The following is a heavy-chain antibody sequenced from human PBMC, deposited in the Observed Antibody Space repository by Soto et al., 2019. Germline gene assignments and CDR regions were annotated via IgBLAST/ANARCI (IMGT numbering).Heavy chain of an antibody. Sequence: EVQLLESGGGVVQPGGALRLSCAASGFSFSKFAVSWVRQAPGKGLEWVSAISGGGESTFYVDSVKGRFTISRDNSKNALFLQMNALRVEDTAVYYCASDWGDDSAFYDAFQVWGQGTMVSVSS. CDR1: GFSFSKFA. CDR2: ISGGGEST. D-gene: IGHD3-22*01. J-gene: IGHJ3*01. V-gene: IGHV3-23*01. CDR3: ASDWGDDSAFYDAFQV.